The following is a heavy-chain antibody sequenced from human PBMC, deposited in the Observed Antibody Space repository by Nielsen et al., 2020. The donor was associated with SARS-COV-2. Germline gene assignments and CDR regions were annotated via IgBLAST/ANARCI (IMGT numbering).Heavy chain of an antibody. J-gene: IGHJ4*02. CDR3: ATADLRGLERSSGWYAGDY. Sequence: DSVKVSCKVSGYTLTELSMHWVRQAPGKGLEWMGGFDPEDGETIYAQKFQGRVTMTEDTSTDTAYMELSSLRSEDTAVYYCATADLRGLERSSGWYAGDYWGQGTLVTVSS. D-gene: IGHD6-19*01. CDR2: FDPEDGET. V-gene: IGHV1-24*01. CDR1: GYTLTELS.